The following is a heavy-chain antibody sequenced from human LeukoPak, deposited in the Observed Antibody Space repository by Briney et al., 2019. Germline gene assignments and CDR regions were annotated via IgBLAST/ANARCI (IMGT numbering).Heavy chain of an antibody. Sequence: GGSLRLSCAASGFTVSSNYMGWVRQAPGKGLEWVSVIYSGGFTSYADSVTGRFTIYRDSSKNTLYLQMNSLRAEDTAVYYCYGIRLGDGFDIWGQRTMVIVSS. J-gene: IGHJ3*02. V-gene: IGHV3-53*01. D-gene: IGHD3-16*01. CDR3: YGIRLGDGFDI. CDR1: GFTVSSNY. CDR2: IYSGGFT.